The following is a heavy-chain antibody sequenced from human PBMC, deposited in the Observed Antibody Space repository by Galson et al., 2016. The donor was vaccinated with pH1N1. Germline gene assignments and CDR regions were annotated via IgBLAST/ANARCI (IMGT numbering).Heavy chain of an antibody. Sequence: QSGAEVKKPGESLKISCQASGYTFTTYWIGWVRQMPGKGLEWMGIIYPDDSDTRYNPAFQGQVTISVDKSINTAYLQWNSLKASDTAIYYCARGLLSGFDPWGQGTLVIVSS. CDR1: GYTFTTYW. V-gene: IGHV5-51*03. J-gene: IGHJ5*02. CDR3: ARGLLSGFDP. CDR2: IYPDDSDT. D-gene: IGHD2-21*01.